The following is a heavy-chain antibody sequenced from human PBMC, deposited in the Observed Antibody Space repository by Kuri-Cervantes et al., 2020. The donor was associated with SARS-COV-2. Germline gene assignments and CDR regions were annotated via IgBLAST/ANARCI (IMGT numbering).Heavy chain of an antibody. Sequence: GESLKISCAASGFTFDDYGMSWVRQAPGKGLEWVSAMSGGAGSTYYADSVKGRFTISRDNSKNTLYLQMNSLRAEDTAVYYCAKLVAAAGTTYSDYWGQGNRVTGSS. CDR1: GFTFDDYG. CDR3: AKLVAAAGTTYSDY. D-gene: IGHD6-13*01. V-gene: IGHV3-23*01. CDR2: MSGGAGST. J-gene: IGHJ4*02.